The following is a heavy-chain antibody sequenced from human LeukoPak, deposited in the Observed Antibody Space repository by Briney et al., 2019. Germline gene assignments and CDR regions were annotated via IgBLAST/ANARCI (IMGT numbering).Heavy chain of an antibody. CDR2: IIGSGAST. CDR1: GFTFSSYA. J-gene: IGHJ4*01. D-gene: IGHD3-10*01. Sequence: GGSLRLSCAASGFTFSSYAMSWVSQAPGRGLEWVSSIIGSGASTYYADSVRGRFTTSRDNSKNTLYLQLNSLRAEDTAVYYCAKVIYYGSEDVDYWGQGTLVTVSS. V-gene: IGHV3-23*01. CDR3: AKVIYYGSEDVDY.